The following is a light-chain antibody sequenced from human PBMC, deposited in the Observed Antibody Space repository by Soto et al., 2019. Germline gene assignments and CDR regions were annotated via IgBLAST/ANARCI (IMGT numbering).Light chain of an antibody. CDR2: EVS. CDR3: SSYTSISTLYV. Sequence: QSALTQPASVSGSPGQSITISCTGTNSDVGGYNYVSWYQQHPGKAPELMIYEVSHRTSGVSNRFSGSKSDNTASLTISGLQAEDEADYYCSSYTSISTLYVFGTGTKVTVL. J-gene: IGLJ1*01. V-gene: IGLV2-14*01. CDR1: NSDVGGYNY.